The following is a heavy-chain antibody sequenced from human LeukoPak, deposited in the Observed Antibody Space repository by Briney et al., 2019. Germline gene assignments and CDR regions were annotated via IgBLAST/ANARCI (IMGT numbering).Heavy chain of an antibody. Sequence: ASVKVSCKASGYTFTSYAMHWVRQAPGQRLEWMGWINAGNGNTKYSQKLQGRVTMTTDTSTSTAYMELRSLRSDDTAVYYCARGLELLDYWGQGTLVTVSS. V-gene: IGHV1-3*01. D-gene: IGHD1-7*01. CDR3: ARGLELLDY. CDR1: GYTFTSYA. J-gene: IGHJ4*02. CDR2: INAGNGNT.